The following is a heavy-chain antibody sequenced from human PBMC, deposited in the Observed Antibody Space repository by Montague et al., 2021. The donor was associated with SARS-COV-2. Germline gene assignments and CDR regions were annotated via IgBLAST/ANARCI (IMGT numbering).Heavy chain of an antibody. CDR3: ARESSFGIPGRFES. J-gene: IGHJ4*02. CDR2: VHYSGRP. Sequence: SETLSLTCTVSGDSISSSSYNWGWIRQPPGKGLEWIGSVHYSGRPYYNPSLRSRVTITIDTSKKEFSLRLTSLTPADTALYFCARESSFGIPGRFESWGQGSLVTVSS. V-gene: IGHV4-39*07. D-gene: IGHD1-20*01. CDR1: GDSISSSSYN.